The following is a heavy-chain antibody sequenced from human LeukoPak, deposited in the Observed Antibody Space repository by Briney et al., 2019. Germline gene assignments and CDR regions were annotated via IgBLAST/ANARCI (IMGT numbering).Heavy chain of an antibody. V-gene: IGHV1-69*05. CDR3: ARRWPHSSGYYLFDY. J-gene: IGHJ4*02. Sequence: ASVKASCKASGGTFSSHGFSWVRQAPGQGLEWMGGIIPIFGATNYAQKFQGRVTITTDDSTSTGYMELSSLRSEDTAVYYCARRWPHSSGYYLFDYWGQGTLVTVSS. CDR1: GGTFSSHG. CDR2: IIPIFGAT. D-gene: IGHD3-22*01.